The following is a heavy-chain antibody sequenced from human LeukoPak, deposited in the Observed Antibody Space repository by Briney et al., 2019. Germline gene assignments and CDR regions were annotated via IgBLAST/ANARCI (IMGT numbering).Heavy chain of an antibody. Sequence: GGSLRLSCAASGVSFSDIYMSWFRQAPGKGLEWVSYISSSGNTIDYADSVKGRFTISRDNGKNSLYLQMNSLRAEDTAVYYCASCLRGYSGYSDYWGQGTLVTVSS. CDR3: ASCLRGYSGYSDY. CDR1: GVSFSDIY. J-gene: IGHJ4*02. D-gene: IGHD5-12*01. V-gene: IGHV3-11*01. CDR2: ISSSGNTI.